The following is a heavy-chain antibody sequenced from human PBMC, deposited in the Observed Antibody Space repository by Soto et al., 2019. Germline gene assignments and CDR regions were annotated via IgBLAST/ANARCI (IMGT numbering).Heavy chain of an antibody. Sequence: SMTLSCAASGVRFSSSGMHWVRQAPGKGLEWVAVIIYDGSKKEYADSVKGRFTVSRDNSKDTVYLQMNNLRPEDTGVYYCADYLHDFASFFFYVFAVWAQG. CDR3: ADYLHDFASFFFYVFAV. J-gene: IGHJ6*02. CDR1: GVRFSSSG. V-gene: IGHV3-30*03. D-gene: IGHD2-21*02. CDR2: IIYDGSKK.